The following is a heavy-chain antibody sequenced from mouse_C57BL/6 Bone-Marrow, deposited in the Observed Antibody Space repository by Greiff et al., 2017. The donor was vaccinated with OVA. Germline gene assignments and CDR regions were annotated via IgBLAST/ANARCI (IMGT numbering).Heavy chain of an antibody. Sequence: VKLMESGAELVKPGASVKLSCKASGYTFTEYTIHWVKQRSGQGLEWIGWFYPGSGSIKYNEKFKDKATLTADKSSSTVYMELSRLTSEDSAVYFCARHEVYYGSSYWYFDVWGTGTTVTVSS. V-gene: IGHV1-62-2*01. CDR2: FYPGSGSI. D-gene: IGHD1-1*01. CDR3: ARHEVYYGSSYWYFDV. CDR1: GYTFTEYT. J-gene: IGHJ1*03.